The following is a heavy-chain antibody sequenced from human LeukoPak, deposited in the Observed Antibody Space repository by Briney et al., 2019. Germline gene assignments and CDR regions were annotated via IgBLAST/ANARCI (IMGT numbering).Heavy chain of an antibody. CDR2: ISSSSSTM. CDR3: ASWNFGNWFDP. Sequence: GSLRLSCSASGFTFSSYSINWVRPSPRKGVELGSYISSSSSTMYYANSVKSRFTISRDNAKNSLYLQINSLRTQDTAVLYCASWNFGNWFDPWGQGTLVTVSS. D-gene: IGHD3-10*01. CDR1: GFTFSSYS. J-gene: IGHJ5*02. V-gene: IGHV3-48*01.